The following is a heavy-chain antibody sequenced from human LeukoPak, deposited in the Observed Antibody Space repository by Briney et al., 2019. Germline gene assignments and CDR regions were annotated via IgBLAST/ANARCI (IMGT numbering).Heavy chain of an antibody. CDR1: GGSISSYY. V-gene: IGHV4-59*12. D-gene: IGHD2-15*01. J-gene: IGHJ6*03. Sequence: PSETLSLTCTVSGGSISSYYWSWIRQPPGKGLEWIGYIYYSGSTNYIPSLKSRVSISVDTSKNQFSLKLSSVTAADTAVYYCARRGVVASYYYYMDVWGKGTTVTVSS. CDR3: ARRGVVASYYYYMDV. CDR2: IYYSGST.